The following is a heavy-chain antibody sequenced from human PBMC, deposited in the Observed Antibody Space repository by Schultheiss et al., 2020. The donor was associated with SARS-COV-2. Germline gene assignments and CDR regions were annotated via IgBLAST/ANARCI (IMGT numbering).Heavy chain of an antibody. J-gene: IGHJ4*02. CDR3: ARYGIAVAVGSFDY. CDR2: INSDGSIT. CDR1: GFTFSSYW. D-gene: IGHD6-19*01. V-gene: IGHV3-74*01. Sequence: GESLKISCAASGFTFSSYWMHWVRQAPGKGLVWVSRINSDGSITSYADSVKGRFTISRDNSKNTLYLQMNSLRAEDTAVYYCARYGIAVAVGSFDYWGQGTLVTVSS.